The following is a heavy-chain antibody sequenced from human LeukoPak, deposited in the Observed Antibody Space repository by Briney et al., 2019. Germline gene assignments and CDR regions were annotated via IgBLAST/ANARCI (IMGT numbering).Heavy chain of an antibody. J-gene: IGHJ5*02. CDR2: ISSSSSTI. D-gene: IGHD2-2*01. CDR1: GFTFSSYS. Sequence: PGGSLRLSGAVSGFTFSSYSMNWVRQAPGKGLEWVSYISSSSSTIYYADSVKGRVTISRDNAKNSLYLQMNSLRAEDTAVYYCARDPCSSTSCYVGWFDPWGQGTLVTVSS. V-gene: IGHV3-48*01. CDR3: ARDPCSSTSCYVGWFDP.